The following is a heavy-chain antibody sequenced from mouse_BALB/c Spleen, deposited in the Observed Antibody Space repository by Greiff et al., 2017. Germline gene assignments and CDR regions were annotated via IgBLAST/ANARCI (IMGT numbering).Heavy chain of an antibody. CDR2: ISSGGSYT. V-gene: IGHV5-6*01. D-gene: IGHD1-1*01. CDR1: GFTFSSYG. CDR3: ARHEVITTVDYAMDY. Sequence: EVQLQESGGDLVKPGGSLKLSCAASGFTFSSYGMSWVRQTPDKRLEWVATISSGGSYTYYPDSVKGRFTISRDNAKNTLYLQMSSLKSEDTAMYYCARHEVITTVDYAMDYWGQGTSVTVSS. J-gene: IGHJ4*01.